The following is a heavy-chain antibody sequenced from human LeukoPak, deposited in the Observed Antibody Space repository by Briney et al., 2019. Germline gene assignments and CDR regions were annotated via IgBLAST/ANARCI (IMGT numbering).Heavy chain of an antibody. V-gene: IGHV4-4*07. Sequence: SETLSLTCTVSGGSISSYYWSWIRQPAGKGLEWIGRIYTSGSTNYNPSLKSRVTMSVDTSKNQFSLKLSSVTAADTAVYYCARGRFKSCGGDCYLYYFDYWGQGTLVTVSS. CDR3: ARGRFKSCGGDCYLYYFDY. D-gene: IGHD2-21*01. J-gene: IGHJ4*02. CDR1: GGSISSYY. CDR2: IYTSGST.